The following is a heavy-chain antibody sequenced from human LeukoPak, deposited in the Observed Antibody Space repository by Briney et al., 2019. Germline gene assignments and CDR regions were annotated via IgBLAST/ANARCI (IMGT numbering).Heavy chain of an antibody. D-gene: IGHD4-17*01. Sequence: GGSLRLSCVLSGFSFSNYAMSGVRQAAGKGGEGVSGITSGGGTYYTDSVKGRFTTSRGTSKNTLYLQMNSLRAEDTAVYYCGKAVTTYAFDIWGQGTMVTVSS. J-gene: IGHJ3*02. CDR3: GKAVTTYAFDI. V-gene: IGHV3-23*01. CDR2: ITSGGGT. CDR1: GFSFSNYA.